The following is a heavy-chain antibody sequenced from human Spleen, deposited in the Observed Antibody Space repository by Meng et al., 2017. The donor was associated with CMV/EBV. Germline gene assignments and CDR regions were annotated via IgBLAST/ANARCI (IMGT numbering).Heavy chain of an antibody. D-gene: IGHD2-2*02. CDR2: IYSGGSST. V-gene: IGHV3-23*03. Sequence: GESLKISCAVSGFTFSSYWMTWVRQAPGKGLEWVSVIYSGGSSTYYADSVKGRFTISRDNSKNTLYLQMNSLRAEDTAVYYCAKVSAAIDYWGQGTLVTVSS. CDR3: AKVSAAIDY. J-gene: IGHJ4*02. CDR1: GFTFSSYW.